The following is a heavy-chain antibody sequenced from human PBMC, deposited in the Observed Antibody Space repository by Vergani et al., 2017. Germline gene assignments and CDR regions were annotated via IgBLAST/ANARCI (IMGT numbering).Heavy chain of an antibody. CDR1: GFTFSSYS. CDR2: ISSSSSTI. CDR3: AREGSVWFGESLYYFDY. V-gene: IGHV3-48*04. J-gene: IGHJ4*02. Sequence: EVQLVESGGGLVQPGGSLRLSCAASGFTFSSYSMNWVRQAPGKGLEWVSYISSSSSTIYYADSVKGRFTISRDNAKNSLYLQMNSLRAEDTAVYYCAREGSVWFGESLYYFDYWGQGTLVTVSS. D-gene: IGHD3-10*01.